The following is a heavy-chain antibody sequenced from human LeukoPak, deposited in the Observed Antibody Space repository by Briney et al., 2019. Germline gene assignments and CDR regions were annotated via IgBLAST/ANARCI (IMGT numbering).Heavy chain of an antibody. CDR2: IYSGGST. V-gene: IGHV3-66*02. D-gene: IGHD1-7*01. CDR1: GFTVSSNY. J-gene: IGHJ6*03. CDR3: ARDLVGSTPGGYYYYMDV. Sequence: GGSLRLSCAASGFTVSSNYMSWVRQAPGKGLEWVSVIYSGGSTYYADSVKGRFTIFRDNSKNTLYLQMNSLRAEDTAVYYCARDLVGSTPGGYYYYMDVWGKGTTVTVSS.